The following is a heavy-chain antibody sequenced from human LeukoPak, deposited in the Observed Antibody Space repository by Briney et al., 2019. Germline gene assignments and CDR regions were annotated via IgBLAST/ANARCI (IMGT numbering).Heavy chain of an antibody. V-gene: IGHV3-21*04. Sequence: GGSLRLSCAASGFTFSGYSMNWVRQAPGKGLEWVSSISTTSSYIYYADSVKGRFTISRDNAKNSLYLQMSNLRVEDTAMYYCAGGTGFIIKDWGQGTLVTVSS. CDR1: GFTFSGYS. CDR2: ISTTSSYI. D-gene: IGHD3-9*01. CDR3: AGGTGFIIKD. J-gene: IGHJ4*02.